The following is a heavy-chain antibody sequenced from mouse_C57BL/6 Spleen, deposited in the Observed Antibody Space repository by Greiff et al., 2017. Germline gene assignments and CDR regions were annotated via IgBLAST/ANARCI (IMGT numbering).Heavy chain of an antibody. CDR2: IWSGGST. CDR1: GFSLTSYG. CDR3: ARNRGLGQGWFAY. V-gene: IGHV2-2*01. D-gene: IGHD4-1*01. J-gene: IGHJ3*01. Sequence: VKLQESGPGLVQPSQSLSITCTVSGFSLTSYGVHWVRQSPGKGLEWLGVIWSGGSTDYNAAFISRLSISKDNSKSQVFFKMNSLQADDTAIYYCARNRGLGQGWFAYWGQGTLVTVSA.